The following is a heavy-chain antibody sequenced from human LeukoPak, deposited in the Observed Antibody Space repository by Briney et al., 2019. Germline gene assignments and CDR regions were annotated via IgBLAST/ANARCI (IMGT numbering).Heavy chain of an antibody. CDR3: ARTSLGGAWFDP. Sequence: SQTLSLTCTVSGGSISSGDYYWSWIRQPPGKGQEWIGYIYYNGSTYYNPSLKSRVTISVDTSKNQFSLKLSSVTAADTAVYYCARTSLGGAWFDPWGQGTLVTVSS. CDR1: GGSISSGDYY. D-gene: IGHD3-10*01. J-gene: IGHJ5*02. CDR2: IYYNGST. V-gene: IGHV4-30-4*08.